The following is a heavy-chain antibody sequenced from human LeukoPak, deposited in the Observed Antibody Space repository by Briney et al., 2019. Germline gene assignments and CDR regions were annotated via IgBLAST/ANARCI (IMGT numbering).Heavy chain of an antibody. CDR1: GGSISSYY. J-gene: IGHJ6*03. V-gene: IGHV4-4*07. Sequence: PSETLSLTCTVSGGSISSYYWSWIRQPAGKGLEWIGRIYTSGSTNYNPSLKSRVTMSVDTSKNQFSLKLSSVTAADTAVYYCARVVVVDIVVVISATGHYYMDVWGKGTTVTVSS. CDR3: ARVVVVDIVVVISATGHYYMDV. D-gene: IGHD2-15*01. CDR2: IYTSGST.